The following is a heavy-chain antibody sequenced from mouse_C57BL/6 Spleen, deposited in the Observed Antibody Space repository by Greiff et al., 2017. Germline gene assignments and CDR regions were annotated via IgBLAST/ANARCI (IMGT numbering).Heavy chain of an antibody. V-gene: IGHV5-17*01. CDR3: ARKWLIRYYAMDD. Sequence: EVQLVESGGGLVKPGGSLKLSCAASGFTFSDYGMHWVRQAPEKGLEWVAYISSGSSTIYYADTVKGRFTISRDHAKTTLVLQMTSRRSEDTAMYYWARKWLIRYYAMDDWGQGTSVTVSS. D-gene: IGHD2-3*01. CDR1: GFTFSDYG. CDR2: ISSGSSTI. J-gene: IGHJ4*01.